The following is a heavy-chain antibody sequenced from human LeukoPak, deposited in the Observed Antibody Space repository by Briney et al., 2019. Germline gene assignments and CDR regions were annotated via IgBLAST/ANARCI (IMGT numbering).Heavy chain of an antibody. J-gene: IGHJ4*02. CDR1: GGSFSGYY. Sequence: SETLSLTCAVYGGSFSGYYWSWIRQPPGKGLEWIGEINHSGSTNYNPSLKSRVTISVDTSKNQFSLKLSSVTAADTAVYYCARKSGYYDSSGYYHHFDYWGQGTLDTVSS. D-gene: IGHD3-22*01. CDR2: INHSGST. CDR3: ARKSGYYDSSGYYHHFDY. V-gene: IGHV4-34*01.